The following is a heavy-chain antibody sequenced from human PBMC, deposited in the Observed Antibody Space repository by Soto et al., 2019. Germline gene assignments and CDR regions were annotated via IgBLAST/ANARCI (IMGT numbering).Heavy chain of an antibody. D-gene: IGHD1-1*01. CDR2: IYPGDFDT. CDR1: GYTFSRYW. V-gene: IGHV5-51*03. J-gene: IGHJ3*02. CDR3: VLTKDWSDALDI. Sequence: EVQLVQSGAEVKKPGESLKISCKGSGYTFSRYWIGWVRQMPGKGLEWMGIIYPGDFDTTYSPSFHGQVTISADKSISTAYLQCSGLKASDTAIYYCVLTKDWSDALDIWGQGTMVTVSS.